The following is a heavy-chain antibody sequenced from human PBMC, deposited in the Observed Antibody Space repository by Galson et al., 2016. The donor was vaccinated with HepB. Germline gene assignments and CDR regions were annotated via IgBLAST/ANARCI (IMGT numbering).Heavy chain of an antibody. D-gene: IGHD5-12*01. Sequence: PALVKPTQTLTLTCTFSGFSLSTSGVGVGWIRQPPGKALEWLALIYWDDDKRYSPSLKSRLTITKDASKTQVVLTMTNMDPVDTATYYCARSDMVATIWGFLGGTGSFDYWGQGTLVTVSS. CDR2: IYWDDDK. J-gene: IGHJ4*02. V-gene: IGHV2-5*02. CDR1: GFSLSTSGVG. CDR3: ARSDMVATIWGFLGGTGSFDY.